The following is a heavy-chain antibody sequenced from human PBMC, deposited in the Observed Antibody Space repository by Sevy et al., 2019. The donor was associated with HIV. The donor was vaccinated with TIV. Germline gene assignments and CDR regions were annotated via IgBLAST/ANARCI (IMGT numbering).Heavy chain of an antibody. J-gene: IGHJ4*02. V-gene: IGHV1-69*13. CDR2: IIPILGTT. CDR1: GGTFTTSG. D-gene: IGHD6-19*01. Sequence: ASVKVSCKASGGTFTTSGISWVRQVPGQGLEWMGGIIPILGTTNYAQRFQYRVTITADESTKTAYMELSSLRSEDTAVYYCARGGGNGWYYFDYWGQATSVPVSS. CDR3: ARGGGNGWYYFDY.